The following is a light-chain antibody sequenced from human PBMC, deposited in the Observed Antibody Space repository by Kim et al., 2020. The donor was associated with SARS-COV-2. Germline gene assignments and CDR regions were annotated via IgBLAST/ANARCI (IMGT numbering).Light chain of an antibody. Sequence: TVTMSCTRISVSSASNYVQWYQQRPGSAPTTVSYEYNQRPSGVPDRFSGSIDSSSNSDALTNSGLKTDDVADYYCQSYYSSIYVVGTWTQLTVL. CDR3: QSYYSSIYV. V-gene: IGLV6-57*03. J-gene: IGLJ1*01. CDR2: EYN. CDR1: SVSSASNY.